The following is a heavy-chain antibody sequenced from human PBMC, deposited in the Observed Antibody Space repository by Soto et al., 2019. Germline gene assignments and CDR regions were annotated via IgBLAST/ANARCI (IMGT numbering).Heavy chain of an antibody. CDR1: GGSISSSSYY. CDR3: ARHDWTCFGVGGHYFAY. CDR2: IYFSGST. V-gene: IGHV4-39*01. Sequence: PSETLSLTCTVSGGSISSSSYYWGWIRQPPGKGLEWIGSIYFSGSTYYNPSLKSRATISVDTSKNQFSLKLSSVTAADTALYYCARHDWTCFGVGGHYFAYWGQGALVPVSS. J-gene: IGHJ4*02. D-gene: IGHD3-3*01.